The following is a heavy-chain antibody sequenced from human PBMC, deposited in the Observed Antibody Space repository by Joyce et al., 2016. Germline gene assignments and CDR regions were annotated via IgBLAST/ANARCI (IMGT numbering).Heavy chain of an antibody. CDR2: ISDSGTTI. J-gene: IGHJ5*02. V-gene: IGHV3-48*04. CDR1: EFTFSTYT. CDR3: VRSIRFGGLTP. D-gene: IGHD3-3*01. Sequence: EVQLVESGGGLVQPGGSLRLSCAASEFTFSTYTLNWVRQAPGKGLEWISHISDSGTTIFYADSVKGRFTISRDNAKNSLSLQMNSLRAEDTAVYYCVRSIRFGGLTPWGQGTLVTVSS.